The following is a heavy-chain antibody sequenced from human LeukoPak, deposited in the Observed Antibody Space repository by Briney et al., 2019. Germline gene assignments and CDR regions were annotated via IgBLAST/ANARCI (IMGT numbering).Heavy chain of an antibody. J-gene: IGHJ5*02. V-gene: IGHV3-74*01. CDR2: INSDGSST. D-gene: IGHD3-22*01. CDR3: ARENYYDSSGYYP. Sequence: HAGGSPRLSCAASGFTFSSYWMHWVRQAPGKGLVWVSRINSDGSSTSYADSVKGRFTISRDNAKNTLYLQMNSLRAEDTAVYYCARENYYDSSGYYPWGQGTLVTVSS. CDR1: GFTFSSYW.